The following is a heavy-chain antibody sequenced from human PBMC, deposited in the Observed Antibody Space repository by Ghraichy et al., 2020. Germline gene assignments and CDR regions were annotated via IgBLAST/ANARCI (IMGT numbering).Heavy chain of an antibody. CDR1: GFTFSTYW. Sequence: GGSLRLSCEASGFTFSTYWVTWVRQAPGRGLEWLANIKGDGTERYYADSLKGRFTISRDNAKNSLFLQMDSLRAEDTAVYYCARDSRDRPAVGTFDYWSQGTLVTGSS. CDR2: IKGDGTER. J-gene: IGHJ4*02. CDR3: ARDSRDRPAVGTFDY. D-gene: IGHD6-19*01. V-gene: IGHV3-7*03.